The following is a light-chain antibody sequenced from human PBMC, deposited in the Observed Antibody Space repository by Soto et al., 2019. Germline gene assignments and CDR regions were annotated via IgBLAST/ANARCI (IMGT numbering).Light chain of an antibody. V-gene: IGLV1-51*01. CDR3: GTSDYTLRGRVV. CDR1: TSNIGNNF. Sequence: QSVLTQPPSLSAARGQNVTISCSGSTSNIGNNFVSWFQQIPGTAPKLLIFDHNKRPSGIPDRFSGSTSGTSATLGITGLQTGDEADYFCGTSDYTLRGRVVFGGGTKLTVL. CDR2: DHN. J-gene: IGLJ2*01.